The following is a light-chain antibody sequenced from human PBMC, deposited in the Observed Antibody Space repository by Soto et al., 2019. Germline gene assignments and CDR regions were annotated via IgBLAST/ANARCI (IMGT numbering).Light chain of an antibody. CDR3: QQYNSYPLT. J-gene: IGKJ4*01. Sequence: DIETTQSPSSLSASVGDTVTITCRASQGIKSYLYWYQQKPGKAPKLLISGASSLQSGVPSRFSGSGYGTEFTLTISSLQPDDFATYYCQQYNSYPLTFGGGTKVDIK. CDR1: QGIKSY. V-gene: IGKV1-17*01. CDR2: GAS.